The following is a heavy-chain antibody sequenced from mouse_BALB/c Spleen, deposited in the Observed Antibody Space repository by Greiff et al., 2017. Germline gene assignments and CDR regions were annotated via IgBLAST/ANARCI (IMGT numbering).Heavy chain of an antibody. V-gene: IGHV3-2*02. CDR2: ISYSGST. CDR3: ARSEYGNRYYYAMDY. CDR1: GYSITSDYA. Sequence: DVKLQESGPGLVKPSQSLSLTCTVTGYSITSDYAWNWIRQFPGNKLEWMGYISYSGSTSYNPSLKSRISITRDTSKNQFFLQLNSVTTEDTATYYCARSEYGNRYYYAMDYWGQGTSVTVSS. D-gene: IGHD2-10*02. J-gene: IGHJ4*01.